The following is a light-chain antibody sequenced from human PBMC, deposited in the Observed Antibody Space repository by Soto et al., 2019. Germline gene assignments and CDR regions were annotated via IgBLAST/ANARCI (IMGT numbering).Light chain of an antibody. CDR3: QAWDSGYV. J-gene: IGLJ1*01. Sequence: SYELTQPPSVSVSPGQTASITCSGDKLGDKYACWYQQKPGQSPVLVIYQDSKRPSGIPERFSGSNSGNTATLTISGTQAMDEADYYCQAWDSGYVFGTGTKPPS. V-gene: IGLV3-1*01. CDR1: KLGDKY. CDR2: QDS.